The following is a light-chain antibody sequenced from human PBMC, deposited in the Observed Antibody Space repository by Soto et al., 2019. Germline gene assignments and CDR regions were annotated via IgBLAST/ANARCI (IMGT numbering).Light chain of an antibody. CDR2: DAS. J-gene: IGKJ2*02. CDR3: QHYDASSPST. V-gene: IGKV1-5*01. CDR1: QSISSW. Sequence: DIQMTQSPSTLSASVGHRVTITCRASQSISSWLAWYQMKPGEAPKLLIFDASSLYSGVPSRFSGRGSGTEFTLTINSLQPDDFATYYCQHYDASSPSTFGQGTKLEIK.